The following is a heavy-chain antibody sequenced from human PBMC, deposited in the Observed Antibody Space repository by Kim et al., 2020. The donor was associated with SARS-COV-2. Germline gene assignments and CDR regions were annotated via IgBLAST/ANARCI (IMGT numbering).Heavy chain of an antibody. V-gene: IGHV1-3*01. CDR3: ARGSGWAFDY. CDR2: DNT. D-gene: IGHD6-19*01. Sequence: DNTKTSQTFQGRSTITRSTSASTAYMELTSLRSEDTAIYYCARGSGWAFDYWGQGTLVTVAS. J-gene: IGHJ4*02.